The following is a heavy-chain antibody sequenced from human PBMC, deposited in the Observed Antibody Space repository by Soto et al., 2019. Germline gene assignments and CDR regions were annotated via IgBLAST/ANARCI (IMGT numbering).Heavy chain of an antibody. V-gene: IGHV4-59*01. J-gene: IGHJ4*02. CDR3: ARVGGDDFGDSGGFDY. CDR1: VGSIRDYF. Sequence: PSETLSLTCTVSVGSIRDYFWTWIRQPPGKGLEWIGYIYYSGRTNYNPSLKSRVSISVDTSKNHFSLQLSSVTAADTAVYYCARVGGDDFGDSGGFDYWGQGTLVTVSS. D-gene: IGHD4-17*01. CDR2: IYYSGRT.